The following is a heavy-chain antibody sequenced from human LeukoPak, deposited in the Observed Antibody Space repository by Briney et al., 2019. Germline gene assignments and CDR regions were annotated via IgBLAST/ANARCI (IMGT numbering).Heavy chain of an antibody. Sequence: GGSLRLSCAASGFTFSSFEMNWVRQAPGKGLEWISYISNSGSTIYYPDSVKGRFTISRDDAKNSLYLQMNSLRAEDTAVYYCARSWSRKAPFDYWGQGTLVTVSS. J-gene: IGHJ4*02. D-gene: IGHD2-8*02. V-gene: IGHV3-48*03. CDR3: ARSWSRKAPFDY. CDR1: GFTFSSFE. CDR2: ISNSGSTI.